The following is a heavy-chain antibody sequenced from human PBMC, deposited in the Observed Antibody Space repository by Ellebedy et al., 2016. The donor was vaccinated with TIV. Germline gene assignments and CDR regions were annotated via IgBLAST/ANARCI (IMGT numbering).Heavy chain of an antibody. CDR1: GGSFSGYY. V-gene: IGHV4-34*01. Sequence: MPSETLSLTCAVYGGSFSGYYWSWIRQPPGKGLEWIGEINHSGSTNYNPSLKSRVTISVDTSKNQFSLKLSSVTAADTAVYYCARNSDAFDIWGQGTMVTVSS. J-gene: IGHJ3*02. CDR3: ARNSDAFDI. CDR2: INHSGST.